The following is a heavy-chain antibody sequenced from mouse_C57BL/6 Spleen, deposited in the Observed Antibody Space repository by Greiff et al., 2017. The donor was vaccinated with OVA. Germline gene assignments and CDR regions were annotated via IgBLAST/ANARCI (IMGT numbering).Heavy chain of an antibody. Sequence: EVQLQQSGPELVKPGASVKISCKASGYTFTDYYMNWVKQSHGKSLEWIGDINPNNGGTSYNQKFKGKATLTVDKSASTAYMELRSVTSEASAVYYWANGSNYDLYYAMDYWGQGTSVTVSS. CDR2: INPNNGGT. CDR3: ANGSNYDLYYAMDY. J-gene: IGHJ4*01. CDR1: GYTFTDYY. D-gene: IGHD2-5*01. V-gene: IGHV1-26*01.